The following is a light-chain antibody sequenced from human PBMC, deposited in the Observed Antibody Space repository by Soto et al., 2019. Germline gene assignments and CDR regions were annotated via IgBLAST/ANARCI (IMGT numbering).Light chain of an antibody. CDR3: QVWDSSTAVV. CDR1: NIGSKN. CDR2: RDS. V-gene: IGLV3-9*01. J-gene: IGLJ3*02. Sequence: SSELSQPLSVSVALGQTARITCGGTNIGSKNVHWYQQKPGQAPVLVIYRDSNRPSGIPERFSGSNSGNTATLTISRAQAGDEADYYCQVWDSSTAVVFGGGTKVTVL.